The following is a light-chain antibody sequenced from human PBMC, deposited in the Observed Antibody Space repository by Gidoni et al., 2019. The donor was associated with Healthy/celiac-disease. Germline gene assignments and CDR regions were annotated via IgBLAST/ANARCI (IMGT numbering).Light chain of an antibody. CDR1: QSVLYSSNNKNY. V-gene: IGKV4-1*01. J-gene: IGKJ2*04. CDR3: QQYYATPCS. Sequence: DIEMTQSPDSLAVSLGERATINCKSSQSVLYSSNNKNYLAWYQQKPGQPPKLLIYWASSRESGVPDRFSGSGSGTEFTLTISSLQAEDVAVYYCQQYYATPCSFGQGTKLEIK. CDR2: WAS.